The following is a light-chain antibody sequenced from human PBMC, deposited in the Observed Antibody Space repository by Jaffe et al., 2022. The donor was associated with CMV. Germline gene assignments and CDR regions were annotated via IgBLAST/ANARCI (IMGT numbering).Light chain of an antibody. CDR2: EVS. V-gene: IGLV2-18*02. CDR1: SSDVGSHDR. CDR3: SSYTSSTTYVL. Sequence: QSALTQPPSVSGSPGQSVTISCTGTSSDVGSHDRVSWYQQPPGTVPKLIIYEVSNRPSGVPDRFSGSKSGNTASLTISGLQAEDEADYYCSSYTSSTTYVLFGGGTKLAVL. J-gene: IGLJ2*01.